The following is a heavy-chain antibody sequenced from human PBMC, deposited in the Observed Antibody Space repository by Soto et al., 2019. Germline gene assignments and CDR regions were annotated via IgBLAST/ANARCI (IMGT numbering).Heavy chain of an antibody. CDR2: IIPFLGVT. J-gene: IGHJ4*02. Sequence: QVQLVQSGAEVKKPGSSVKVSCKASGGTFSPYTINWVQQAPGQGLEWMGRIIPFLGVTNYAHKCQARVTITADKSTSTAYKELSGLRFEDTAVYYCARDWESSVSTWSFGGFWGRGTLVTVSS. D-gene: IGHD3-16*01. V-gene: IGHV1-69*08. CDR3: ARDWESSVSTWSFGGF. CDR1: GGTFSPYT.